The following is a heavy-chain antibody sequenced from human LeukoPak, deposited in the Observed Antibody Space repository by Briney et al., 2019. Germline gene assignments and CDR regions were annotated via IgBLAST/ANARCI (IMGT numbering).Heavy chain of an antibody. CDR1: GFTFSSCW. Sequence: GGSLRLSCAASGFTFSSCWMHWVRQAPGKGLVWVSRVKGDGSFTNYADSVYGRFTISRDNAKNTLYLHMHSLRAEDTAVYYCVRDGDDFNFDYWGQGNLVTVSS. D-gene: IGHD5-24*01. CDR3: VRDGDDFNFDY. CDR2: VKGDGSFT. J-gene: IGHJ4*02. V-gene: IGHV3-74*01.